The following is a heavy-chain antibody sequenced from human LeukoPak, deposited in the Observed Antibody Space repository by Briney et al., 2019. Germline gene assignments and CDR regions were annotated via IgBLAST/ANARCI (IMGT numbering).Heavy chain of an antibody. CDR3: VSFYETY. CDR1: GFSFRDFG. V-gene: IGHV3-74*01. J-gene: IGHJ4*02. D-gene: IGHD2-2*01. Sequence: GGSLRLSCAASGFSFRDFGMHWVRQAPGKGLVWVSHINGDGSWTTYADSVKGRFTISKDNAKNTVYLQMNNLRAEDTAVYYCVSFYETYWGRGTLVTVSS. CDR2: INGDGSWT.